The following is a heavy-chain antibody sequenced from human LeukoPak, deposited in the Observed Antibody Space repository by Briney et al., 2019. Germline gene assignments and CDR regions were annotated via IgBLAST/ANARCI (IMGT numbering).Heavy chain of an antibody. D-gene: IGHD3-3*01. V-gene: IGHV5-51*01. CDR1: GYSFTSYW. Sequence: GESLKISCKGSGYSFTSYWIGWVRQMPGKGLEWVGIIYPGDSDTRYSPSFQGQVTISADKSISTAYLQWSSLKASDTAMYYCARHGQYYDFWSGYYWFDPWGQGTLVTVSS. J-gene: IGHJ5*02. CDR3: ARHGQYYDFWSGYYWFDP. CDR2: IYPGDSDT.